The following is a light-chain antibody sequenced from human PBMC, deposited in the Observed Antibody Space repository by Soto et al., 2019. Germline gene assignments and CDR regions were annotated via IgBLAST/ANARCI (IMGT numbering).Light chain of an antibody. Sequence: EIVLTQSPGTLSLSPGERATLSCRASQNVDSNYLAWYQQKPGQAPRLLIYGASSRATGIPDRFSGSGSGTDFTLTISRLEPEDFAVYYCQQYGSSPPTFGQGTKVDIK. CDR2: GAS. V-gene: IGKV3-20*01. CDR3: QQYGSSPPT. J-gene: IGKJ1*01. CDR1: QNVDSNY.